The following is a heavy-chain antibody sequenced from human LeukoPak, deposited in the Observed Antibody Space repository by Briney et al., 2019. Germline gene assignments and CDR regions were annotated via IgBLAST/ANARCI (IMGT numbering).Heavy chain of an antibody. Sequence: GASVKVSCKASGYTFTSYGISWVRQAPGQGLEWMGWISIYNGKINYAQKFQGRVTMTTDTSTSTVYMELSSLRSEDTAVYYCARTYYYGSGSYYMELTGFDPWGQGTLVTVSS. CDR2: ISIYNGKI. CDR1: GYTFTSYG. CDR3: ARTYYYGSGSYYMELTGFDP. J-gene: IGHJ5*02. V-gene: IGHV1-18*01. D-gene: IGHD3-10*01.